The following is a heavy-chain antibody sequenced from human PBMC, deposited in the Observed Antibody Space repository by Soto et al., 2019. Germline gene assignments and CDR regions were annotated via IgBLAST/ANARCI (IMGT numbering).Heavy chain of an antibody. D-gene: IGHD3-9*01. CDR3: ARSDILTGYPNYFDY. V-gene: IGHV1-46*01. CDR2: INPSGGST. Sequence: ASVKVSCKASGYTFTSYYMHWVRQAPGQGLEWMGIINPSGGSTSYAQKFQGRVTMTRDTSTSTVYMELSSLRSEDTAVYYCARSDILTGYPNYFDYWGQGTLVTVSS. CDR1: GYTFTSYY. J-gene: IGHJ4*02.